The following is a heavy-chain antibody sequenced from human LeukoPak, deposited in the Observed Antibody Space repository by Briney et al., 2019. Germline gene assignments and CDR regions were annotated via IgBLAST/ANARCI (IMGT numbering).Heavy chain of an antibody. J-gene: IGHJ3*02. V-gene: IGHV3-53*01. D-gene: IGHD6-6*01. CDR2: IYIGGST. CDR1: GFTVSSCY. CDR3: ASDISSSLGAFNI. Sequence: QTGGSLRLSCAASGFTVSSCYMSWVRQAPGKGLEWVSVIYIGGSTYYADSVKGRFTISRDNSKNTLYLQMNSMRAEDTAVYYCASDISSSLGAFNIWGQGTMVTVSS.